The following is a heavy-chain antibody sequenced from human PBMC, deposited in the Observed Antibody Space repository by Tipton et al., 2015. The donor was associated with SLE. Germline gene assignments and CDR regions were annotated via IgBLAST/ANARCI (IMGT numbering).Heavy chain of an antibody. D-gene: IGHD7-27*01. CDR3: AGLGIVRPFDF. CDR1: GGSFSSETYL. J-gene: IGHJ4*02. V-gene: IGHV4-39*07. Sequence: TLSLTCTVSGGSFSSETYLWGWIRQPPGKGLEWIGDIYYSGSTFYNPSLKRRVTTSLDTSKNQFSLKLSSVTAADTAVYYCAGLGIVRPFDFWGQGTLVTVSS. CDR2: IYYSGST.